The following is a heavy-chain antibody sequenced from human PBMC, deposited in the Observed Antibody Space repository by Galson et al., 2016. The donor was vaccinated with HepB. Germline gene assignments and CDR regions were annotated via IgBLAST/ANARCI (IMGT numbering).Heavy chain of an antibody. CDR1: GFTFSSYT. V-gene: IGHV3-48*04. D-gene: IGHD6-19*01. CDR2: ISSSSNTI. Sequence: SLRLSCAASGFTFSSYTMNWVRQAPEKGLEWVSYISSSSNTIYYAESVKGRFIISRDNAKKSLYLQMNSLRAEDTAVYYCAREGSGWPDAFDIWGQGTMVTVSS. J-gene: IGHJ3*02. CDR3: AREGSGWPDAFDI.